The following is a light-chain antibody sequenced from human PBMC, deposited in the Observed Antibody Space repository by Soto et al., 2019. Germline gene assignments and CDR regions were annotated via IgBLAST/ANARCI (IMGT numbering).Light chain of an antibody. J-gene: IGKJ5*01. V-gene: IGKV3-20*01. CDR1: QSLANSF. CDR3: QQYGTSEII. CDR2: DTS. Sequence: EFVLTQSPGTLSLSPGERATLSCRASQSLANSFIAWYQQKPGQAPRVIIYDTSSRDSGIPDRFSGSGSGTEFTRTISRLETEDFEVVDCQQYGTSEIIFGQGTRLEIK.